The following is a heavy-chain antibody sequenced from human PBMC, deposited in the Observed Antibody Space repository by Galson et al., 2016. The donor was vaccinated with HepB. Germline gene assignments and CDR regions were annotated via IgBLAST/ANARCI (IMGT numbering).Heavy chain of an antibody. V-gene: IGHV6-1*01. Sequence: CAISGDSVSSNSATWNWIRQSPSRGLEWLGRTYYRSKWDNDYAVSVKSRVTINPDTSTNQFSLHLTSVTPEDTAVYYCARQYSSASFYYGMDVWGQGTTVTVSS. D-gene: IGHD6-6*01. CDR3: ARQYSSASFYYGMDV. CDR2: TYYRSKWDN. CDR1: GDSVSSNSAT. J-gene: IGHJ6*02.